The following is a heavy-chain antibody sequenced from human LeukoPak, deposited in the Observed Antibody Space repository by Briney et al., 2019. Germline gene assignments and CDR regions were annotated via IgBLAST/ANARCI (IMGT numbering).Heavy chain of an antibody. V-gene: IGHV3-21*01. D-gene: IGHD1-26*01. J-gene: IGHJ4*02. CDR2: ISSSSSYI. CDR3: ARDLKLYSGSYPSRDY. Sequence: TGGSLRLSCAASGLTFSSYSMNWVRQAPGKGLEWVSSISSSSSYIYYADSVKGRFTISRDNAKNSLYLQMNSLRAEDTAVYYCARDLKLYSGSYPSRDYWGQGTLVTVSS. CDR1: GLTFSSYS.